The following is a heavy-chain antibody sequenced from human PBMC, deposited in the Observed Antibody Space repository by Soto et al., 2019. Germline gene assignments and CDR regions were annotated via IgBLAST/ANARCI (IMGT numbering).Heavy chain of an antibody. V-gene: IGHV4-4*02. CDR1: GGSISSSNW. D-gene: IGHD6-13*01. CDR3: ARDVVKGVAAAGTTLYYGMDV. Sequence: QVQLQESGPGLVKPSGTLSLTCAVSGGSISSSNWWSWVRQPPGKGLEWIGEIYHSGSTNYNPSLKSRVTISVDKSKNQFSLKLSSVTAADTAVYYCARDVVKGVAAAGTTLYYGMDVWGQGTTVTVSS. CDR2: IYHSGST. J-gene: IGHJ6*02.